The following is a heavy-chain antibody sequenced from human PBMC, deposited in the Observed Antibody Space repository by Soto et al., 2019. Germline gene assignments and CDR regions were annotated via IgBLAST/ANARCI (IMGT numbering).Heavy chain of an antibody. Sequence: SVKVSCKASGGALSSYASSWVRQAPGPGLEWMGGIIPTFGTANYAPQFQGRVTITADESTSTAYMELSRLRSEDTAGYYCARGGVSGDWHFDDWGQGTLVTVSS. D-gene: IGHD2-21*02. V-gene: IGHV1-69*13. CDR2: IIPTFGTA. CDR3: ARGGVSGDWHFDD. CDR1: GGALSSYA. J-gene: IGHJ4*02.